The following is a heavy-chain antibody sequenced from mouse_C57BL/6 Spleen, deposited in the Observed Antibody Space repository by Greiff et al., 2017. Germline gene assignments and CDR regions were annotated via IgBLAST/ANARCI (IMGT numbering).Heavy chain of an antibody. Sequence: LVESGAELVKPGASVKMSCKASGYTFTSYWITWVKQRPGQGLEWIGDIYPGSGSTNYNEKFKSKATLTVDTSSSTAYMQLSSLTSEDSAVYYCASLYGRFAYWGQGTLVTVSA. CDR2: IYPGSGST. J-gene: IGHJ3*01. CDR3: ASLYGRFAY. D-gene: IGHD1-1*02. CDR1: GYTFTSYW. V-gene: IGHV1-55*01.